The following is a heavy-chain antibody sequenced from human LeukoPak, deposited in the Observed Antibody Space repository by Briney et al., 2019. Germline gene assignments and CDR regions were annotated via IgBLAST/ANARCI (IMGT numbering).Heavy chain of an antibody. D-gene: IGHD3-10*01. CDR2: ISWNSGSI. Sequence: GGSLRLSCAASGFTFDDYAMHWVRQAPGKGLEWVSGISWNSGSIGYADSVKGRFTISRDNAKNSLYLQMNSLRAEDTALYYCAKLGQVYYGPGSYSDWGQGTLVTVSS. CDR3: AKLGQVYYGPGSYSD. J-gene: IGHJ4*02. CDR1: GFTFDDYA. V-gene: IGHV3-9*01.